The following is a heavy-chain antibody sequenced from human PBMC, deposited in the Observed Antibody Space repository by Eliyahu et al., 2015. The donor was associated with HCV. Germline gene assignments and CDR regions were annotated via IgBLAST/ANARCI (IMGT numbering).Heavy chain of an antibody. Sequence: QVQLQESGPGLVKPSETLSLTCTVSGXSITTYYWMWIRQPPGKGLEWIGYIHYSGSTNYNPPLKSRVTISVDTSKNQFSLNLTSVTAADTAVYYCASGGGGIAVAGTGGWFDPWGQGTLVTVSS. CDR3: ASGGGGIAVAGTGGWFDP. D-gene: IGHD6-19*01. CDR1: GXSITTYY. CDR2: IHYSGST. J-gene: IGHJ5*02. V-gene: IGHV4-59*01.